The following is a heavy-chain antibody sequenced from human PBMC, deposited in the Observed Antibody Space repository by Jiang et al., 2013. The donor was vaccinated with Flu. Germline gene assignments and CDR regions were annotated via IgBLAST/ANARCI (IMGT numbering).Heavy chain of an antibody. D-gene: IGHD3-9*01. CDR2: MSRSDNINT. CDR3: AKLRYFDWSRSEAFDI. Sequence: VQLVESGGGLVKPGGSLRLSCAASGFTLSDYYMSWIRQAPGKGLEWVSYMSRSDNINTKYADSVKGRFTISRDNAKNSLYLQMNSLRAEDTAVYYCAKLRYFDWSRSEAFDIWGQGTMVTVSS. V-gene: IGHV3-11*06. CDR1: GFTLSDYY. J-gene: IGHJ3*02.